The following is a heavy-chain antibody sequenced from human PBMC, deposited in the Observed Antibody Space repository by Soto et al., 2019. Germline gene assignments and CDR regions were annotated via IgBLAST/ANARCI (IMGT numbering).Heavy chain of an antibody. CDR1: GFTFSSYA. J-gene: IGHJ4*02. V-gene: IGHV3-64D*08. Sequence: GGSLRLSCSASGFTFSSYAMHWVRQAPGKGLEYVSAISSNGGSTYYADSVKGRFTISRDNSKNTLYLQMSSLRAEDTAVYYCVKGIGYSGYDYLSDYWGQGTLVTVSS. CDR2: ISSNGGST. CDR3: VKGIGYSGYDYLSDY. D-gene: IGHD5-12*01.